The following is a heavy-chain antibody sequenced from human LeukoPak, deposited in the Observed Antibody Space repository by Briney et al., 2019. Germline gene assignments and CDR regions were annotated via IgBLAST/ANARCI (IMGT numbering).Heavy chain of an antibody. CDR2: IYHSGST. J-gene: IGHJ5*02. V-gene: IGHV4-30-2*01. CDR1: GGSISSGGYY. D-gene: IGHD3-10*01. CDR3: ARAGIRATKNYGSGSNWFDP. Sequence: SETLSLTCTVSGGSISSGGYYWSWIRQPPGKGLEWIGYIYHSGSTYYNPSLKSRVTISVDRSKNQFSLKLSSVTAADTAVYYCARAGIRATKNYGSGSNWFDPWGQGTLVTVSS.